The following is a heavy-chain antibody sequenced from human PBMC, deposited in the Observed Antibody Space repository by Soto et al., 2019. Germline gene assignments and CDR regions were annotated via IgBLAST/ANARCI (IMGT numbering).Heavy chain of an antibody. CDR1: GYSFAGYW. CDR2: IDPSDSQT. CDR3: ARQIYDSDTGPNFQYYFDS. D-gene: IGHD3-22*01. Sequence: GESLKISCKGSGYSFAGYWITWVRQKPGKGLEWMGRIDPSDSQTYYSPAFRGHVTISATKSITTVFLQWSSLRASDTAMYYCARQIYDSDTGPNFQYYFDSWGQGTPVTVSS. J-gene: IGHJ4*02. V-gene: IGHV5-10-1*01.